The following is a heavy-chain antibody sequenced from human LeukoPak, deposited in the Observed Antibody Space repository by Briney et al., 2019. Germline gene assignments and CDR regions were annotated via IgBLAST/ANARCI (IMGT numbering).Heavy chain of an antibody. V-gene: IGHV1-24*01. CDR2: FDPEDGET. D-gene: IGHD6-19*01. Sequence: ASVKVSCKVSGYTLTELSMHWVRQAPGKGLEWMGGFDPEDGETIYAQKFQGRVTMTRDTSTSTVYMELSSLRSEDTAVYYCARALFQGYSSGWDDYYYGMDVWGQGTTVTVSS. CDR3: ARALFQGYSSGWDDYYYGMDV. CDR1: GYTLTELS. J-gene: IGHJ6*02.